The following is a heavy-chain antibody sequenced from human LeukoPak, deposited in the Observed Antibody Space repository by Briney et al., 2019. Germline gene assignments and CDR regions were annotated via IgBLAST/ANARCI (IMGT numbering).Heavy chain of an antibody. Sequence: GGSLRLSCAASGFTFSSYEMNWVRQAPGKGLEWVSYISSSGSTIYYADSVKGRFTISRDNAKNSLYLQMNSLRAEDTAVYYCPRDRAIAVAFDYWGQGTLVTVSS. CDR3: PRDRAIAVAFDY. CDR2: ISSSGSTI. J-gene: IGHJ4*02. V-gene: IGHV3-48*03. CDR1: GFTFSSYE. D-gene: IGHD6-19*01.